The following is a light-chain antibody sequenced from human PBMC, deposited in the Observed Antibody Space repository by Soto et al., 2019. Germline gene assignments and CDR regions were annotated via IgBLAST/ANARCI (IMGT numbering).Light chain of an antibody. J-gene: IGKJ1*01. CDR1: QSVSSY. Sequence: EIVFTQSPATLSLSPGERATLSCRASQSVSSYLAWYQQKPGQAPRLLIYGTSSRATGIPDRFSGSGSGTDFTLTISRLEPEDFAVYYCQQYHSSPRTFGQGTKVDIK. CDR2: GTS. V-gene: IGKV3-20*01. CDR3: QQYHSSPRT.